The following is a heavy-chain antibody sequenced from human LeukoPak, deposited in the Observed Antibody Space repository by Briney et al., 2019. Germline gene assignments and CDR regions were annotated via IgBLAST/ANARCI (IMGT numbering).Heavy chain of an antibody. D-gene: IGHD1-26*01. CDR1: GFTFSSYA. V-gene: IGHV3-30-3*01. J-gene: IGHJ3*02. CDR3: ARRRIVGSTDDAFDI. CDR2: ISSDGNTK. Sequence: GGSLRLSRAASGFTFSSYAMHWVRQAPGKGLEWAAVISSDGNTKYYADSVEGRFTISRDNSNNTLYLQMNTLGADDTAIYYCARRRIVGSTDDAFDIWGQGTMVTLSS.